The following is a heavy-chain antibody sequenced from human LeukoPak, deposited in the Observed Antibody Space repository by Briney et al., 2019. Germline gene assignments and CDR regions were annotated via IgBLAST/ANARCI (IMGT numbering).Heavy chain of an antibody. V-gene: IGHV4-34*09. D-gene: IGHD1-7*01. J-gene: IGHJ4*02. Sequence: SETLSLTCAVYGGSFSGYYWSWIRQPPGKGLEWIGYISYSGSTYYNPSLKSRVTISVDTSKNQFSLQLSSVTAADTAVYYCARHITGTTLDYWGQETLVTVSS. CDR1: GGSFSGYY. CDR3: ARHITGTTLDY. CDR2: ISYSGST.